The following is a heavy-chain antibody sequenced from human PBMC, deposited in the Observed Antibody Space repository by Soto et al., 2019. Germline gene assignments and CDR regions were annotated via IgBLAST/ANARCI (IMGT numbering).Heavy chain of an antibody. CDR3: GGAEDGPNKY. V-gene: IGHV4-34*01. CDR1: GASFTGHY. D-gene: IGHD1-26*01. Sequence: QVQLQQWGAGLLKPSATLSLTCTVHGASFTGHYWSWVRQSPGKGREWIGEMNHLGSRKYNPSLKSRVNLSVEKFKKQFSLNMRYVTAVDTDVYFCGGAEDGPNKYWGKGTLVTVSS. J-gene: IGHJ4*02. CDR2: MNHLGSR.